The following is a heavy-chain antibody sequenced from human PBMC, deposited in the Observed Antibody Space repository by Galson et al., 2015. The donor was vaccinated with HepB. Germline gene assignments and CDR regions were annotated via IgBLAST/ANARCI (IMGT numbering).Heavy chain of an antibody. Sequence: ETLSLTCTVSGYSISSGYYWGWIRQPPGKGLEWIGSIYHSGSTYYNPSLKSRVTISVDTSKNQFSLKLSSVTAADTAVYYCARDWSVYYYDSSGHGGYWGQGTLVTVSS. J-gene: IGHJ4*02. CDR3: ARDWSVYYYDSSGHGGY. D-gene: IGHD3-22*01. V-gene: IGHV4-38-2*02. CDR1: GYSISSGYY. CDR2: IYHSGST.